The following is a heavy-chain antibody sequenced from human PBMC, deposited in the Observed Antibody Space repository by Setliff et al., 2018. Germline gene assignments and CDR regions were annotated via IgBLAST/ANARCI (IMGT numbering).Heavy chain of an antibody. CDR2: INPSGGST. CDR1: GYTFTSYG. J-gene: IGHJ4*02. Sequence: ASVKVSCKASGYTFTSYGISWVRQAPGQGLEWMGWINPSGGSTSYAQKFQGRVTMTRDTSTSTVYMELSSLRSEDTAVYYCARATPHGYCSGGSCNPHFDYWGQGTLVTVSS. D-gene: IGHD2-15*01. CDR3: ARATPHGYCSGGSCNPHFDY. V-gene: IGHV1-46*01.